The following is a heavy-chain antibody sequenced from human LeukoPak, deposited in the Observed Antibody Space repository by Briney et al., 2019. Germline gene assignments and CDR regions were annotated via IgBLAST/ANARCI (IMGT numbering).Heavy chain of an antibody. Sequence: ASVTVSCKASGYTFTDYYMHWVRQAPGQGLEWMGWINPNSGGTNYAQKFQGRVTMTRDTSISTAYMELSRLRSDDTAVYYCARPDCGSGDCYSMDAFDIWGQGTMVTVSS. D-gene: IGHD2-21*02. CDR3: ARPDCGSGDCYSMDAFDI. J-gene: IGHJ3*02. V-gene: IGHV1-2*02. CDR2: INPNSGGT. CDR1: GYTFTDYY.